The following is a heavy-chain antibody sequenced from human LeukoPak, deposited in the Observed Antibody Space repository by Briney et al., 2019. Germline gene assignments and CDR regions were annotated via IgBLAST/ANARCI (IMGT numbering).Heavy chain of an antibody. CDR2: IYYSGST. V-gene: IGHV4-59*01. Sequence: PSETLSLTCTVSGGSISNYHWSWIRQPPGKGLEWIGYIYYSGSTNYNPSLKSRVTISVDTSKNQFSLKLSSVTAADTAVYYCAREAPGGFDPWGQGTLVTVSS. CDR3: AREAPGGFDP. CDR1: GGSISNYH. J-gene: IGHJ5*02. D-gene: IGHD1-14*01.